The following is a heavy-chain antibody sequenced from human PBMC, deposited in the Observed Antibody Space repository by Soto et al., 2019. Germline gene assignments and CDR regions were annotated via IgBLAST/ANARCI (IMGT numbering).Heavy chain of an antibody. Sequence: QITLKESGPALVKHTQTLTLTCTCSGFSLSNIGVAVGWIRQPPGEALEWLALIYWNDDKRYSTSLRSRLTITKDTTKNQVVLTMTNMDPVDTATYYCAHSASVPCCYYFDYWGQGTPVTVTS. V-gene: IGHV2-5*01. J-gene: IGHJ4*02. CDR3: AHSASVPCCYYFDY. D-gene: IGHD1-26*01. CDR2: IYWNDDK. CDR1: GFSLSNIGVA.